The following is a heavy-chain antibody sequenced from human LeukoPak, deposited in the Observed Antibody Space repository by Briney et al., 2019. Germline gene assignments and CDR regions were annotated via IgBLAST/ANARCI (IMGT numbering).Heavy chain of an antibody. D-gene: IGHD3-16*01. J-gene: IGHJ4*02. CDR2: IYPGDADT. CDR1: GYRFTSYR. V-gene: IGHV5-51*01. CDR3: ARFGYYEYVWGRTNYFDY. Sequence: GESLKFSCKGSGYRFTSYRSGWVRQLPGKDLEWMGIIYPGDADTRYSPSFQGQVTISAGKSISTAYLQWSSLKASDTAMYYCARFGYYEYVWGRTNYFDYWGQGTLVTVSS.